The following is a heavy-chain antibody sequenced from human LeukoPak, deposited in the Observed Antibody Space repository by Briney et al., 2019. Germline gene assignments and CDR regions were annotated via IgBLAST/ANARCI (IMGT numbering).Heavy chain of an antibody. CDR3: VRTSGWYSSWFDP. D-gene: IGHD6-19*01. CDR2: IYPGDSDT. CDR1: GYTFTRYW. J-gene: IGHJ5*02. Sequence: NLGESLKISCKGSGYTFTRYWIGWVRQMPGKGLEWMAIIYPGDSDTRYSPSFQGQVTISVDKSISTAYMQWSSLKASDTAIYYCVRTSGWYSSWFDPWGQGTLVTVSS. V-gene: IGHV5-51*01.